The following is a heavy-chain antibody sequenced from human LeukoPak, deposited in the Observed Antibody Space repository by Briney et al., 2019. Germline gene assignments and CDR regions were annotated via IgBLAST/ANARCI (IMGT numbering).Heavy chain of an antibody. CDR2: ISGSGGST. D-gene: IGHD1-26*01. Sequence: QPGGSLRLSCAASGFTFSSYAMSWVRQAPGKGLEWVSAISGSGGSTYYADSVKGGFTISRENSKNTVYVQMNSLRAEDTAVYYCAKEIVGATTNWFDPWGQGTLVTVSS. CDR1: GFTFSSYA. V-gene: IGHV3-23*01. CDR3: AKEIVGATTNWFDP. J-gene: IGHJ5*02.